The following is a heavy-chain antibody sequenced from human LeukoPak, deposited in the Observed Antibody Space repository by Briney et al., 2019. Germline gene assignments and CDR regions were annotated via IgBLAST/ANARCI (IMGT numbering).Heavy chain of an antibody. J-gene: IGHJ6*02. D-gene: IGHD1-14*01. CDR2: IRSSSSTI. CDR1: GFTFSTYI. CDR3: ARAPVSTGMDV. Sequence: PVGSLRLSCAASGFTFSTYIVNRVRQAPGKGLEWDSYIRSSSSTIYYAYSVKVRITISRDNAKNSLYLQMTTLRDEDTAVYYCARAPVSTGMDVWGQGTTVTVSS. V-gene: IGHV3-48*02.